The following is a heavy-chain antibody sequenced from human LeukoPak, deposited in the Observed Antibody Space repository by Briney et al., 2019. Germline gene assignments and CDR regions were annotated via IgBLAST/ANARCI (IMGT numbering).Heavy chain of an antibody. CDR2: IKQDGSEK. V-gene: IGHV3-7*01. Sequence: GGSLRLSCAASGFTFSTYWMAWVRQAPGKGLEWVANIKQDGSEKYYVDSVKGRSTISRDNAKNSLYLQMNSLRDEDTAEYYCGRATRAGIAFDYWGQGTLVTVSS. J-gene: IGHJ4*02. D-gene: IGHD1-1*01. CDR1: GFTFSTYW. CDR3: GRATRAGIAFDY.